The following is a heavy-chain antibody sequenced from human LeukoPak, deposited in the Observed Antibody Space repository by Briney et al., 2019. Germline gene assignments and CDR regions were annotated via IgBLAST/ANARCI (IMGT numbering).Heavy chain of an antibody. CDR3: ARDFDYGSSRDY. CDR1: GFTFSSYW. Sequence: GGSLRLSCAASGFTFSSYWMSWVRQAPGKGLEWVANIKQDGSETYYVDSVKGRFTISRDNAKNSLYLQMNSLRAEATAVYYCARDFDYGSSRDYWGQGTLVTVSS. CDR2: IKQDGSET. J-gene: IGHJ4*02. D-gene: IGHD3-10*01. V-gene: IGHV3-7*01.